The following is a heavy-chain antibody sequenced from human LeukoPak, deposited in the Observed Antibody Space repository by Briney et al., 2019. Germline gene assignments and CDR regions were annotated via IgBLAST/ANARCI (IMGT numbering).Heavy chain of an antibody. V-gene: IGHV3-7*01. CDR1: GFAFSTYW. Sequence: PGGSLRLSCAASGFAFSTYWMDWVRQAPGKGLEWVGNINQDGTVKHYVDSVRGRFTITRDNDRNSEYLQMSALRVEVTAVYYCTRDFVFWGQGSLVTASS. J-gene: IGHJ4*02. CDR3: TRDFVF. D-gene: IGHD3-3*01. CDR2: INQDGTVK.